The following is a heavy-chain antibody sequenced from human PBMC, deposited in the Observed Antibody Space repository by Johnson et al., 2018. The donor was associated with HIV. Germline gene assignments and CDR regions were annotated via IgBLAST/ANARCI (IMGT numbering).Heavy chain of an antibody. CDR1: GFTVSSNY. CDR3: ARPGPRKAFDI. CDR2: ITHAGSIK. Sequence: VQLVESGGGLIQPGGSLRLSCAASGFTVSSNYMSWVRQAPGKGLEWVAFITHAGSIKLFPDSVKGRFDISRDNLRNSADLQLNSLRPEDTGVYHCARPGPRKAFDIWGRGTMVTVSS. V-gene: IGHV3-53*01. J-gene: IGHJ3*02. D-gene: IGHD1-14*01.